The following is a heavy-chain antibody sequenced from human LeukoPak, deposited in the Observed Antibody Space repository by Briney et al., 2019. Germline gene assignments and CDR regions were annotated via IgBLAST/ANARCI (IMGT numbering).Heavy chain of an antibody. CDR3: ARFTWGCRGVCT. J-gene: IGHJ5*02. D-gene: IGHD7-27*01. V-gene: IGHV3-23*01. CDR2: VDGSGTWT. Sequence: GGSLRLSCEVSGFSSRDDHINWIRLPPGKGLEWVSGVDGSGTWTAYGDSVRGRFTTSRDTSKDTIYLQMNSLRAEDAAVYYCARFTWGCRGVCTWGRGTLVTVSS. CDR1: GFSSRDDH.